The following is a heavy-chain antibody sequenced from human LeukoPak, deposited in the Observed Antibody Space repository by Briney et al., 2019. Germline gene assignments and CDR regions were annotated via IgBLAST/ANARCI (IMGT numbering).Heavy chain of an antibody. CDR2: MNHSGST. J-gene: IGHJ4*02. CDR1: GGSFSGYY. Sequence: NPSETLSLTCAVYGGSFSGYYWSWIRQPPGKGREWIGEMNHSGSTNNNPSLKSGVTISVETSENQFSLKLSSVTAADTAVYYCARGPRWLVYYFDYWGQGTLVTVSS. CDR3: ARGPRWLVYYFDY. V-gene: IGHV4-34*01. D-gene: IGHD5-24*01.